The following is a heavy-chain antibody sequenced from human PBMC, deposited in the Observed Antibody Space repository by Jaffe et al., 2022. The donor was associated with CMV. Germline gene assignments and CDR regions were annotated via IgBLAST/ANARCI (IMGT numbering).Heavy chain of an antibody. J-gene: IGHJ6*02. CDR1: GYTFTSYY. D-gene: IGHD5-18*01. CDR2: INPSGGST. V-gene: IGHV1-46*01. CDR3: ARSISSSVDTAMPSYYGMDV. Sequence: QVQLVQSGAEVKKPGASVKVSCKASGYTFTSYYMHWVRQAPGQGLEWMGIINPSGGSTSYAQKFQGRVTMTRDTSTSTVYMELSSLRSEDTAVYYCARSISSSVDTAMPSYYGMDVWGQGTTVTVSS.